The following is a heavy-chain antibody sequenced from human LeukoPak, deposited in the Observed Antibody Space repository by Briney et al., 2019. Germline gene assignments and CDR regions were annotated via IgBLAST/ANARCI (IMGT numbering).Heavy chain of an antibody. V-gene: IGHV3-30*18. J-gene: IGHJ6*03. D-gene: IGHD6-13*01. CDR2: ISYDGSNK. Sequence: GGSLRLSCAASGFTFSSYGMHWVRQAPGKGLEWVAVISYDGSNKYYADSVKGRFTISRDNSKNTLYLQMNSLRAEDTAVYYCAKEGRYSSSWPSYYYYYMDVWGKGTTVTVSS. CDR1: GFTFSSYG. CDR3: AKEGRYSSSWPSYYYYYMDV.